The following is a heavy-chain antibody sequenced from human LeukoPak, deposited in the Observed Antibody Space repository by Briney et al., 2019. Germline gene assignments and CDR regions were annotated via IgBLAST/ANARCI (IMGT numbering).Heavy chain of an antibody. J-gene: IGHJ5*02. CDR2: ISAYNGNT. CDR3: ARDLIAARPGWFDP. V-gene: IGHV1-18*01. D-gene: IGHD6-6*01. CDR1: GYTFISYG. Sequence: GASVKVSCKASGYTFISYGINWVRQAPGQGLGWMGWISAYNGNTNYAQKFQGRVTMTTDTSTSTAYMELRSLRSDDTAVYYCARDLIAARPGWFDPWGQGTLVTVSS.